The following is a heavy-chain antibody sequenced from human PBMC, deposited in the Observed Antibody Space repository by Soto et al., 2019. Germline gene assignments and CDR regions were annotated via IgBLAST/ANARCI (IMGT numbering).Heavy chain of an antibody. CDR1: GDRFXSSC. D-gene: IGHD3-16*01. V-gene: IGHV1-18*01. J-gene: IGHJ6*02. CDR2: ISAYNGNT. CDR3: AMVDVYVTPSPQDV. Sequence: GTSVKVSSEARGDRFXSSCSSSVRQAPGQGLEWMGWISAYNGNTNYAQKLQGRLTMTTDTSTTTAYMELRSLRSNDTAIYYCAMVDVYVTPSPQDVWGQGTTVTVSS.